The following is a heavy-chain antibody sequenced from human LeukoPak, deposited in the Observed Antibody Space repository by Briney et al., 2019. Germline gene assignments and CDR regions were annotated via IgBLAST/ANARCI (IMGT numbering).Heavy chain of an antibody. J-gene: IGHJ3*02. Sequence: GGSLRLSCAASGFTFSSYSMNWVRQAPGKGLEWVSSISSSSSYIYYADSVKGRFTISRDNAKNSLYLQMNSLRAEDTAVYYCARGRELGTDAFDIWGQGTMVTVSS. CDR1: GFTFSSYS. D-gene: IGHD7-27*01. V-gene: IGHV3-21*01. CDR3: ARGRELGTDAFDI. CDR2: ISSSSSYI.